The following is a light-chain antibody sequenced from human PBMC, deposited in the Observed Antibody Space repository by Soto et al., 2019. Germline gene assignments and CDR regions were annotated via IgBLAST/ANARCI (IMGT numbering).Light chain of an antibody. CDR2: GAS. CDR3: QQYKSWPPLT. Sequence: DIVMTQSPAILSVSLGERATLSCLASQSISDNLAWYQQRSGQAPRLLIYGASTMATGVPARFSGSGSGTEFTLTISSLQSDDFAIYYCQQYKSWPPLTFGGGTKVE. V-gene: IGKV3-15*01. CDR1: QSISDN. J-gene: IGKJ4*01.